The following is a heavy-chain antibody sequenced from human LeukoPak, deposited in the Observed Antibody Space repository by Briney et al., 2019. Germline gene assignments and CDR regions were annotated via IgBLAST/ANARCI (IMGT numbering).Heavy chain of an antibody. J-gene: IGHJ4*02. V-gene: IGHV3-23*01. CDR1: GFTFSSYA. Sequence: GGSLRLSCAASGFTFSSYALSWVRQAPGKGLEWVSGTSGSGGSTYYAGSVKGRFTISRDNSKNTLYLQMNSLRVEDTAVYYCAKNGGSQCYSHLDSWGQGTLVTVSS. D-gene: IGHD2-15*01. CDR3: AKNGGSQCYSHLDS. CDR2: TSGSGGST.